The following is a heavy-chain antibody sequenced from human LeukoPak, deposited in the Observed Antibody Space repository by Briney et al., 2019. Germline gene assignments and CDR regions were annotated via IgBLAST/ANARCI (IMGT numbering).Heavy chain of an antibody. CDR2: ISSSSSYT. CDR3: ARGGIAVAGQPSDY. J-gene: IGHJ4*02. V-gene: IGHV3-11*06. CDR1: GFTFSDYY. Sequence: GGSLRLSCAASGFTFSDYYMSWIRQAPGKGLEWVSYISSSSSYTNYADSVKGRFTISRDNAKNSLYLQMNSLRAEDTAVYYCARGGIAVAGQPSDYWGQGTLVTVS. D-gene: IGHD6-19*01.